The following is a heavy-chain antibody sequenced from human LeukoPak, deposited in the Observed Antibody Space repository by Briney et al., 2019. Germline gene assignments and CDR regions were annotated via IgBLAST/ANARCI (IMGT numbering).Heavy chain of an antibody. CDR2: IKSKTDGGTI. J-gene: IGHJ4*02. CDR3: TILGYCTNGVCPTHYC. Sequence: GGSLRLSCAASGFTFSNAWMSWVRQAPGKGLEWVGLIKSKTDGGTIDYAAPVKGRFTFSRDDSKNTLYLQMNSLKTEDTAVYYCTILGYCTNGVCPTHYCWGQGTLVTVSS. CDR1: GFTFSNAW. D-gene: IGHD2-8*01. V-gene: IGHV3-15*01.